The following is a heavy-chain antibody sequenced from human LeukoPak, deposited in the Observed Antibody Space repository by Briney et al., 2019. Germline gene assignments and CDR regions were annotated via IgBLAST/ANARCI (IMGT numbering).Heavy chain of an antibody. V-gene: IGHV4-4*07. CDR2: IYTSGST. Sequence: PSETLSLTCTVSGGSISSYYWSWIRQPAGKGLEWIGRIYTSGSTNYTPSLQSRVTMSVDTSKHQISLKLSAVTAADTAVYYCAREAEARPLSYYYYMDVWGKGTTVTVSS. CDR3: AREAEARPLSYYYYMDV. J-gene: IGHJ6*03. D-gene: IGHD6-6*01. CDR1: GGSISSYY.